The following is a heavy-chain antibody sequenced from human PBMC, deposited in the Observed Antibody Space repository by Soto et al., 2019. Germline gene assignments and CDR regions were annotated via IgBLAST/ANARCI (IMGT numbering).Heavy chain of an antibody. CDR1: GGTFSSYA. D-gene: IGHD2-2*01. J-gene: IGHJ6*02. CDR2: IIPIFGTA. Sequence: QVQLVQSGAEVKKPGSSVKVSCKASGGTFSSYAISWVRQAPGQGLEWMGGIIPIFGTANYAQKFQGRVTITADESTSTAYMELSSLRSEDTAVYYCARYCSSTSCVPPLRGYYYGMDVWGQGTTVTVSS. CDR3: ARYCSSTSCVPPLRGYYYGMDV. V-gene: IGHV1-69*01.